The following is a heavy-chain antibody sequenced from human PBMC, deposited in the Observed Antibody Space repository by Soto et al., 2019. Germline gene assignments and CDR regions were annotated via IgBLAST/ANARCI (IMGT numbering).Heavy chain of an antibody. D-gene: IGHD2-15*01. CDR2: IYYSGST. Sequence: PSETLSLTCTVSGGSISSGSYYWSWIRQPPGKGLEWIGYIYYSGSTNYNPSLKSRVTISVDTSRNQFSLKLSSVTAADTAVYYCARDPRYCSGGSCLSYGMDVWGQGTTVTVSS. CDR3: ARDPRYCSGGSCLSYGMDV. CDR1: GGSISSGSYY. V-gene: IGHV4-61*01. J-gene: IGHJ6*02.